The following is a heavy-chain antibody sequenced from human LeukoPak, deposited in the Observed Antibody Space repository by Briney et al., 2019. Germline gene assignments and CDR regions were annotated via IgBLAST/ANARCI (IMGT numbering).Heavy chain of an antibody. V-gene: IGHV3-30*18. CDR1: AFTFSSYS. CDR2: ISDDGSNN. CDR3: AKDSSLDY. Sequence: PGRSLRLSYAASAFTFSSYSMSCVRQAPGKGREWVPFISDDGSNNYYADSRKGRFTIPRDNSKDPLYLQMHSLRAQDPAVYYCAKDSSLDYWGQGTLVTVPS. J-gene: IGHJ4*02.